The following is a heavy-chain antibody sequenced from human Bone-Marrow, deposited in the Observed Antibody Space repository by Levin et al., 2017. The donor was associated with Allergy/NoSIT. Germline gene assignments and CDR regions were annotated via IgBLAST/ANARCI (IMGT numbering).Heavy chain of an antibody. Sequence: GGSLRLSCAASGFTFSGSAMHWVRQASGKGLEWVGRIRSKANSYATAYAASVKGRFTISRDDSKNTAYLQMNSLKTEDTAVYYCTRNDFWSGTPDDYWGQGTLVTVSS. CDR2: IRSKANSYAT. CDR3: TRNDFWSGTPDDY. CDR1: GFTFSGSA. J-gene: IGHJ4*02. V-gene: IGHV3-73*01. D-gene: IGHD3-3*01.